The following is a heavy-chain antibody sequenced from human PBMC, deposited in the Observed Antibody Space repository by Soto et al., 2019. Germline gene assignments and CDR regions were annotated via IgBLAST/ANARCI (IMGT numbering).Heavy chain of an antibody. CDR1: GGSISGGGYC. J-gene: IGHJ6*02. Sequence: SETLSLTCTVSGGSISGGGYCWSWIRQHPGKGLEWIGYIYYSGSTYYNPSLKSRVTISVDTSKNQFSLKLSSVTAADTAVYYGARWVLGDCSGCSCTGIDVWGQGTTVTVSS. CDR3: ARWVLGDCSGCSCTGIDV. CDR2: IYYSGST. V-gene: IGHV4-31*03. D-gene: IGHD2-15*01.